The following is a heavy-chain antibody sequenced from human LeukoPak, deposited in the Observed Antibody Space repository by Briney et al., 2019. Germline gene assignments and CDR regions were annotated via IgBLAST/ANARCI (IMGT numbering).Heavy chain of an antibody. V-gene: IGHV4-59*01. CDR3: GRGLRGLITPIDY. D-gene: IGHD3-10*01. CDR1: GGSISNYY. CDR2: ISNSGST. Sequence: SSETLSLACTVSGGSISNYYWSWIRQPPGQGLEWIAYISNSGSTNYNPSLKSRVTISVDTSKNQFSLKLSSVTAADAAVYYCGRGLRGLITPIDYWGQGTLVTVSS. J-gene: IGHJ4*02.